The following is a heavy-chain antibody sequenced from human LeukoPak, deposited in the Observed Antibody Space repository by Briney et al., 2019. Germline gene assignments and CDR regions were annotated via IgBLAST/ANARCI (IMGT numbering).Heavy chain of an antibody. CDR3: ARGSFGELLDY. J-gene: IGHJ4*02. V-gene: IGHV4-61*02. D-gene: IGHD3-10*01. CDR1: GGSTSSGSYY. CDR2: IYTSGST. Sequence: PSQTLSLTCTVSGGSTSSGSYYWSWIRQPAGKGLEWIGRIYTSGSTNYNPSLKSRVTISVDTSKNQFSLKLSSVTAADTAVYYCARGSFGELLDYWGQGTLVTVSS.